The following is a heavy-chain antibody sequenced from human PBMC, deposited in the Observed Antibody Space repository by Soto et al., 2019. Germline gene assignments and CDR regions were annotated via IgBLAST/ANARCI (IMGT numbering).Heavy chain of an antibody. J-gene: IGHJ4*02. Sequence: SETLSLTCAVYGGSFSGYYWSWIRQPPGKGLEWIGEINHSGSTNYNPSLKSRVTISVDTSKNQFSLKLSSVTAADTAVYYCARENLRSGWTFDHWGQGTAVTVSS. D-gene: IGHD6-19*01. CDR2: INHSGST. CDR1: GGSFSGYY. CDR3: ARENLRSGWTFDH. V-gene: IGHV4-34*01.